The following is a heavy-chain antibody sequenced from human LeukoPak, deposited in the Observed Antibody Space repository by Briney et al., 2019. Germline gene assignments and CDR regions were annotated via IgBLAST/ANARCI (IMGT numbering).Heavy chain of an antibody. V-gene: IGHV3-21*01. J-gene: IGHJ4*02. Sequence: GGSLRLSCAASQFTFSTYAMNWVRQAPGKGLEWVSSISMSSTYIYYADSVKGRFTISRDNAKNSLYLQMDSLRDEDTAVYYCTRAPYSSGWYTVDFWGQGTLVTVSS. D-gene: IGHD6-19*01. CDR2: ISMSSTYI. CDR1: QFTFSTYA. CDR3: TRAPYSSGWYTVDF.